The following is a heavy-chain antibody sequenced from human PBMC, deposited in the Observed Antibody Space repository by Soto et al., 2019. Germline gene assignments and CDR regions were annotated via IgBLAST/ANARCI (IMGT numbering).Heavy chain of an antibody. CDR1: GFCFSSYD. J-gene: IGHJ6*04. V-gene: IGHV3-30*18. D-gene: IGHD3-16*01. CDR2: MSYDGSKK. Sequence: QVQLVESGGGVVQPGRSLRLSCVGSGFCFSSYDMTWVRQAPGTGLEWVAVMSYDGSKKYYGESVRGRVTISRDNSKNTLYLQMDHLRPEDTAIYYCAKDLKPGSRWSLGGVEHGMDVWGRGTTVSVSS. CDR3: AKDLKPGSRWSLGGVEHGMDV.